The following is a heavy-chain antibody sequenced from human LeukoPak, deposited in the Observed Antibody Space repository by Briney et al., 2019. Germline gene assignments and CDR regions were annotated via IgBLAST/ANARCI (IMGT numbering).Heavy chain of an antibody. J-gene: IGHJ6*03. CDR3: ARRGYSSAPWGSYYCYYMDV. V-gene: IGHV1-8*03. Sequence: GASVKVSCKASGYTFTSYDINWVRQATGQGLEWMGWMNPNSGNTGYAQKFQGRVTITRNTSISTAYMELSSLRSEDTAVYYCARRGYSSAPWGSYYCYYMDVWGKGTTVTVSS. CDR2: MNPNSGNT. D-gene: IGHD6-25*01. CDR1: GYTFTSYD.